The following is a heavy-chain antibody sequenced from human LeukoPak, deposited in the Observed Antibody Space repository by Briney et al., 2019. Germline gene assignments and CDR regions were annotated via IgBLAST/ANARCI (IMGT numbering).Heavy chain of an antibody. J-gene: IGHJ4*02. D-gene: IGHD6-13*01. CDR3: ASGRQLGY. CDR2: IKEDGSEK. Sequence: GGSLRLSCAASGFTFSNFAIHWVRQAPGKGLEWVANIKEDGSEKYYVDSVKGRFTISRDNARSSLYLQMNSLRAEDTAVYYCASGRQLGYWGQGTLVTVSS. V-gene: IGHV3-7*01. CDR1: GFTFSNFA.